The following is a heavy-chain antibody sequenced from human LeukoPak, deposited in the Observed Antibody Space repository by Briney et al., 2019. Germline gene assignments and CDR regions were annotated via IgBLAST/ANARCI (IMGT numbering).Heavy chain of an antibody. CDR2: ISSSSSTI. CDR3: ARASYVRGLSWFDP. V-gene: IGHV3-48*01. D-gene: IGHD2/OR15-2a*01. Sequence: GGSLRLSCAASGFIFGNYNMNWVRQAPGKGLEWVSYISSSSSTIYYADSVKGRFTISRDNAKNSLYLQMNSLRAEDTAVYYCARASYVRGLSWFDPWGQGTLVTVSS. CDR1: GFIFGNYN. J-gene: IGHJ5*02.